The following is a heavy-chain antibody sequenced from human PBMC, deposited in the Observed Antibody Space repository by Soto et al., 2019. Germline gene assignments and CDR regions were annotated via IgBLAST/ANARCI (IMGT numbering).Heavy chain of an antibody. J-gene: IGHJ4*02. CDR2: ISYDGSNK. V-gene: IGHV3-30*03. CDR3: AMGPDFDY. Sequence: SLRLSCAASGFPFSSYGMHWVRQAPGKGLEWVAVISYDGSNKYYADSVKGRFTISRDNSKNTLYLQMNSLRAEDTAVYYCAMGPDFDYWGQGTLVTVSS. CDR1: GFPFSSYG.